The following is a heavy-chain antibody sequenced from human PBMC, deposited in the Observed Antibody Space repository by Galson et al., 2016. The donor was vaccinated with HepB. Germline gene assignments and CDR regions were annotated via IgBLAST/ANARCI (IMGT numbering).Heavy chain of an antibody. V-gene: IGHV1-18*04. CDR3: ARDVQYRFDS. J-gene: IGHJ4*02. D-gene: IGHD2/OR15-2a*01. CDR1: PSTFTDYY. Sequence: SVKVSCKASPSTFTDYYVHWVRQAPGQGLEWMGWISTYSGNTKYAQKFQGGLTLTTDSSTTTAYMELRGLRFDDTALYYCARDVQYRFDSWGREPWSPSPQ. CDR2: ISTYSGNT.